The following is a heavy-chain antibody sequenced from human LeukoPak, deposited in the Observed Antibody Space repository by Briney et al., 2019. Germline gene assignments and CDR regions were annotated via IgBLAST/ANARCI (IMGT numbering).Heavy chain of an antibody. V-gene: IGHV4-59*01. Sequence: SETLSLTCTVSGGSISNYYWSWVRQPPGKGLEWIGYIYYSGSTNYNPSLKSRVTISVDTSKNQLSLRLSSVTAADTAVYYCAGGSGWYYYWGQGTLVTVSS. CDR3: AGGSGWYYY. CDR1: GGSISNYY. D-gene: IGHD6-19*01. J-gene: IGHJ4*02. CDR2: IYYSGST.